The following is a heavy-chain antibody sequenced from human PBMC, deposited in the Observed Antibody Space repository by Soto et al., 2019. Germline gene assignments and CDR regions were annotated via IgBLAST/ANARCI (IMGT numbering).Heavy chain of an antibody. Sequence: QVQLVESGGGVVQPGRSLRLSCTASGFTFSTYGMHWVRQAPGKGLEWVTVIWYDGSNKYYADSVKGRFTISRDNSKNTLYLQMYSLRADDTAVYYCARVGGSGSSFVGYYYYTLDVWGQWTTVTVSS. J-gene: IGHJ6*02. CDR2: IWYDGSNK. CDR1: GFTFSTYG. V-gene: IGHV3-33*01. CDR3: ARVGGSGSSFVGYYYYTLDV. D-gene: IGHD1-26*01.